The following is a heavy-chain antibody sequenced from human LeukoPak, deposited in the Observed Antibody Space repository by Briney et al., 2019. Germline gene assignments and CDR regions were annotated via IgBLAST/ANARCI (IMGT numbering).Heavy chain of an antibody. D-gene: IGHD2-2*01. CDR3: ARASCACSSTSCSIDY. J-gene: IGHJ4*02. CDR2: ISGNGDYT. CDR1: GFTFSSYA. Sequence: GGSLRLSCAASGFTFSSYALHWVHQAAGKGLEYVSAISGNGDYTYYANSVEGRFTISRDNSKNTLYLQMGSLRPEDMAVYYCARASCACSSTSCSIDYWGQGTLVTVSS. V-gene: IGHV3-64*01.